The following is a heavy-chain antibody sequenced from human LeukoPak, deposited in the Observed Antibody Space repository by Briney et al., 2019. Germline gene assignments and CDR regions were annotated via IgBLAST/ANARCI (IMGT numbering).Heavy chain of an antibody. D-gene: IGHD3-9*01. CDR2: IHRAGRT. CDR1: GVSISSSEW. Sequence: SETLSLTCAVSGVSISSSEWWIWVRQPPGQGLEWIGEIHRAGRTRYNPSLKSRVTISMDYSKNQFSLKLTSVTAADTAIYYCGKTDIYFNPVDYWGPGSLVTVSS. J-gene: IGHJ4*02. V-gene: IGHV4-4*02. CDR3: GKTDIYFNPVDY.